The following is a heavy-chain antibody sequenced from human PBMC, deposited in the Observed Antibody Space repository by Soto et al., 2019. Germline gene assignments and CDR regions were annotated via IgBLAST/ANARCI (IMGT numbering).Heavy chain of an antibody. CDR3: LVLRDDRDWFDP. D-gene: IGHD3-22*01. J-gene: IGHJ5*02. CDR2: IIPIFGTA. CDR1: GGTFSSYA. Sequence: QVQLVQSGAEVKKPGSSVKVSCKASGGTFSSYAISWVRQAPGQGLEWMGGIIPIFGTANYAQKFQGRVTTTADESMSTAYMELSILRSEDTAVYYCLVLRDDRDWFDPWGQGTLVTVSS. V-gene: IGHV1-69*01.